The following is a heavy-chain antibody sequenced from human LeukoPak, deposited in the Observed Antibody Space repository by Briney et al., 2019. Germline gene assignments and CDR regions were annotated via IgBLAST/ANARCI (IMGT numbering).Heavy chain of an antibody. Sequence: GGSLRLSCAASGFTCCSYAMSSGRQAPGKGLEWVSAISGSGGGADYADSVKGRFTISRDNAKKTLYLQMNSLRAEDTAVYYCATDRDSYQRGDFDYWGQGTLVTVSS. CDR1: GFTCCSYA. J-gene: IGHJ4*02. CDR3: ATDRDSYQRGDFDY. V-gene: IGHV3-23*01. D-gene: IGHD5-24*01. CDR2: ISGSGGGA.